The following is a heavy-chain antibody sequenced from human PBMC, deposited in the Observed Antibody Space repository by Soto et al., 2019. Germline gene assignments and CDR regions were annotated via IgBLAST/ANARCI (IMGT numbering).Heavy chain of an antibody. CDR3: ASALNAGAYYDILTGYNY. Sequence: SVKVSCKASGGTFSSYAISWVRQAPGQGLEWMGGIIPIFGTANYAQKFQGRVTITADKSTSTAYMELSSLRSEDTAVYYCASALNAGAYYDILTGYNYWGQGPLVTVSS. V-gene: IGHV1-69*06. J-gene: IGHJ4*02. D-gene: IGHD3-9*01. CDR1: GGTFSSYA. CDR2: IIPIFGTA.